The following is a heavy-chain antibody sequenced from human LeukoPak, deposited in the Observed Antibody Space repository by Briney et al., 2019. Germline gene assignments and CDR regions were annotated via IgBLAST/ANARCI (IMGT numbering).Heavy chain of an antibody. J-gene: IGHJ4*02. CDR3: ARSTEITIFGVVIPDYFDY. CDR1: VYTCTSYG. D-gene: IGHD3-3*01. V-gene: IGHV1-18*01. CDR2: ISAYNGNT. Sequence: ASVKLSCKASVYTCTSYGISWVRQAPGQGLEWMGWISAYNGNTNYAQKLQGRVTMTTDTSTSTAYMELRSLRSDDTAVYYCARSTEITIFGVVIPDYFDYWGQGTLVTASS.